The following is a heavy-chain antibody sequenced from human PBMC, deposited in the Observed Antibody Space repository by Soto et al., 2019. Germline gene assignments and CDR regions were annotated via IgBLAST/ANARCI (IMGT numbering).Heavy chain of an antibody. V-gene: IGHV3-66*01. CDR1: GFTVSNY. J-gene: IGHJ4*02. CDR3: AARNIVAPY. Sequence: EVQLVESGGGLVQPGESLRLSCAASGFTVSNYMSWVRQAPGKGLEWVSLIYSGGTTDYADSVKGRFTISRDNSKNTLYLQMNSLRAEDTAVYYCAARNIVAPYWGQGTLVTVSS. CDR2: IYSGGTT. D-gene: IGHD5-12*01.